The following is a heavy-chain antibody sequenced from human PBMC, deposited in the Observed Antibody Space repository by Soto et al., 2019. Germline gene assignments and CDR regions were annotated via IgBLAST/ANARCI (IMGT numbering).Heavy chain of an antibody. Sequence: EVQLVESGGGLVQPGGSLRLSCAASGFTINSDYMSWFRQAPGKGLEWVSVIYPGGITYYADSVKGRFTISRDNSKNTVYLQMDSLGAVDTAVYYCARGPWLDRKNYWGQGTLVTVSS. CDR2: IYPGGIT. J-gene: IGHJ4*02. CDR1: GFTINSDY. CDR3: ARGPWLDRKNY. V-gene: IGHV3-66*01. D-gene: IGHD6-19*01.